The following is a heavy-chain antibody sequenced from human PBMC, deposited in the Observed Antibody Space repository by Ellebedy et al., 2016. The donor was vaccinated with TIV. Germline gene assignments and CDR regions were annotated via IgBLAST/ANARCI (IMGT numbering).Heavy chain of an antibody. V-gene: IGHV3-33*01. Sequence: GESLKISCAASGFTFSSYGMHWVRQAPGKGLEWVAVIWYDGSNKYYADSVKGRFTISRDNSKNTLYLQMTSLRAEDTAVYYCASGWELLYYFDYWGQGTLVTVSS. CDR1: GFTFSSYG. J-gene: IGHJ4*02. CDR3: ASGWELLYYFDY. CDR2: IWYDGSNK. D-gene: IGHD1-26*01.